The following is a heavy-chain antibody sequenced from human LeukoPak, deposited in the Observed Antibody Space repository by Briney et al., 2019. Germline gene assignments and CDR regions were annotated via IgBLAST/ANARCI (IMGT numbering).Heavy chain of an antibody. CDR2: ISAYNGNT. V-gene: IGHV1-18*01. J-gene: IGHJ4*02. CDR3: ARDRARGYSYGFGNDY. Sequence: ASVKVSCKASGYTFTSYGISWVRQAPRPGLEWMGWISAYNGNTNYAQKLQGRVTMTTDTSTSTAYMELRSLRSDGTAVYYCARDRARGYSYGFGNDYWGQGTLVTVSS. D-gene: IGHD5-18*01. CDR1: GYTFTSYG.